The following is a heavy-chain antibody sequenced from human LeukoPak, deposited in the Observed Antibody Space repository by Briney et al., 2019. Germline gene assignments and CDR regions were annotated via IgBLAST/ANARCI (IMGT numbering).Heavy chain of an antibody. Sequence: GGSLRLSCAASGFTVSDNYMSWVRQAPGKGLEWVSVIYSGGSTYYADSVKGRFTISRDNSKNTLYLQMNSLRAEDTAVYYCARVRSYCSGGNCRYYFAYWGRGTLVTVSS. CDR1: GFTVSDNY. CDR2: IYSGGST. CDR3: ARVRSYCSGGNCRYYFAY. D-gene: IGHD2-15*01. J-gene: IGHJ4*02. V-gene: IGHV3-66*01.